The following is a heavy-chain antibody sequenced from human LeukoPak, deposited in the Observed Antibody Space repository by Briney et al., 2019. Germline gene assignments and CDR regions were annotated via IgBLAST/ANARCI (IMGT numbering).Heavy chain of an antibody. D-gene: IGHD2-8*01. CDR2: VYYSGST. V-gene: IGHV4-39*01. CDR1: SGSIGSSSNY. Sequence: SETLSLTCTVSSGSIGSSSNYWGWIRQAPGKGLEWIGKVYYSGSTFYNPSLKSRVTISVDTSKNQFSLKLRSVTAADTAIYYCARASFNVVFGNWFDPWGQGTLVTVSS. CDR3: ARASFNVVFGNWFDP. J-gene: IGHJ5*02.